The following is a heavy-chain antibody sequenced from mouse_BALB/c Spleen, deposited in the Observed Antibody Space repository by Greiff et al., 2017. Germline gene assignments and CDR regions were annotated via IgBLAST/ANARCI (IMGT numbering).Heavy chain of an antibody. CDR3: ARGGYGYACYFDY. CDR2: IYPGDGST. Sequence: QVQLQQSGPELVKPGASVKMSCKASGYTFTSYYIHWVKQRPGQGLEWIGWIYPGDGSTKYNEKFKGKTTLTADKSSSTAYMLLSSLTSEDSAIYFCARGGYGYACYFDYWGQGTTLTVSS. V-gene: IGHV1S56*01. D-gene: IGHD1-2*01. CDR1: GYTFTSYY. J-gene: IGHJ2*01.